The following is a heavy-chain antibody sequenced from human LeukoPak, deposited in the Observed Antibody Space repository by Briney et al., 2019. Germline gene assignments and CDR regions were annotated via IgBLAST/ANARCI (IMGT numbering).Heavy chain of an antibody. Sequence: PSETLSLTCTVSGGSMNSYYWNWIRQSPGKGLEWIGYIYHIGSTNYNPSLKSRVTISLDKSKNQFSLKLSSVTAADTAVYYCARGDYNYYDSSAYYFDYWGQGTLVTVSS. CDR1: GGSMNSYY. D-gene: IGHD3-22*01. J-gene: IGHJ4*02. V-gene: IGHV4-59*01. CDR3: ARGDYNYYDSSAYYFDY. CDR2: IYHIGST.